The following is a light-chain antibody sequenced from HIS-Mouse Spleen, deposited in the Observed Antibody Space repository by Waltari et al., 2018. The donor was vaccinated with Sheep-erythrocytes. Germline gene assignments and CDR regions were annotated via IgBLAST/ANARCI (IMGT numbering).Light chain of an antibody. CDR1: QSMSSY. Sequence: DIQMTQSPSSLSASVGDRVTITCRASQSMSSYLNWYQQKPGKAPKLLIYAASSLQSGVPSRFSGSGSGTDFTLTISSLQPEDFATYYCQQSYSTPPTFGGGTK. CDR2: AAS. CDR3: QQSYSTPPT. V-gene: IGKV1-39*01. J-gene: IGKJ4*01.